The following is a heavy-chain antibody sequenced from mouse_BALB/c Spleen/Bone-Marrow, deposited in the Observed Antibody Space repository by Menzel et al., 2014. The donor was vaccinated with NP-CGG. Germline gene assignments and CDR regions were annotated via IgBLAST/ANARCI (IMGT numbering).Heavy chain of an antibody. J-gene: IGHJ3*01. Sequence: VQLQQSGAELVKPGASVKLSCTASGFNIKDTYMHWVKQRPEQGLEWIGRIDPANGNTKYDPKFQGKATMTADTSSNTAYLQLSSLTSEDTAVYYCATYYYGSSYGFAYRGQGTLVTVSA. D-gene: IGHD1-1*01. CDR1: GFNIKDTY. CDR2: IDPANGNT. CDR3: ATYYYGSSYGFAY. V-gene: IGHV14-3*02.